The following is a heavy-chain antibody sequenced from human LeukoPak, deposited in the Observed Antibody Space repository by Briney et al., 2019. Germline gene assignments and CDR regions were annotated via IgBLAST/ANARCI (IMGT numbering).Heavy chain of an antibody. CDR1: GGSISSYY. CDR2: IYYSGST. D-gene: IGHD2-15*01. J-gene: IGHJ4*02. Sequence: SETLSLTCTVSGGSISSYYWSWIRQPPGKGLEWIGYIYYSGSTNYNPSLKSRVTISVDTSKNQFSLKLSSVTAADTAVYYCARRVNNYSLDYWGQGTLVTASS. V-gene: IGHV4-59*08. CDR3: ARRVNNYSLDY.